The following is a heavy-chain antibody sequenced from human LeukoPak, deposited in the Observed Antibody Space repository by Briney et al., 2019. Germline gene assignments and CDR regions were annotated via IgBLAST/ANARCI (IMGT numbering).Heavy chain of an antibody. V-gene: IGHV4-59*01. D-gene: IGHD4-17*01. CDR2: IYYSGST. Sequence: SETLSLTCTVSGGSISSYYWSWIRQPPGKGLEWIGYIYYSGSTNYNPSLESRVTISVDTPKNQFSLKLSSVTAADTAVYYCARDRDYAYWGQGTLVTVSS. CDR1: GGSISSYY. J-gene: IGHJ4*02. CDR3: ARDRDYAY.